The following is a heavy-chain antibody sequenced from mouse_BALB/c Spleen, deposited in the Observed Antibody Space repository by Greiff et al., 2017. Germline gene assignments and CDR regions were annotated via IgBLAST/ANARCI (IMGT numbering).Heavy chain of an antibody. D-gene: IGHD1-2*01. V-gene: IGHV1S22*01. CDR3: TRLEYGYYFDY. Sequence: LQQPGSELVRPGASVKLSCKASGYTFTSYWMHWVKQRPGQGLEWIGNIYPGSGSTNYDEKFKSKATLTVDTSSSTAYMQLSSLTSEDSAVYYCTRLEYGYYFDYWGQGTTLTVSS. CDR1: GYTFTSYW. J-gene: IGHJ2*01. CDR2: IYPGSGST.